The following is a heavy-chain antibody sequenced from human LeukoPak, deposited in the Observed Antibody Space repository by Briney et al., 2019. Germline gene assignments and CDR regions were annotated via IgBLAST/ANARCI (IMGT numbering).Heavy chain of an antibody. J-gene: IGHJ4*02. Sequence: ASVKVSCKASGYTFTSYGISWVRQAPGQGLEWMGWISAYNGSTNYAQKLQGRVTMTTDTSTSTAYMELRSLRSDDTAVYYCVFGGYDSGQYYFDYWGQGTLVTVSS. CDR3: VFGGYDSGQYYFDY. D-gene: IGHD5-12*01. CDR1: GYTFTSYG. V-gene: IGHV1-18*01. CDR2: ISAYNGST.